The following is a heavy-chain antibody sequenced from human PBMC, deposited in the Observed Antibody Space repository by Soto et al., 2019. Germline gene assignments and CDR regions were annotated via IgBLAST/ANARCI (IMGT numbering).Heavy chain of an antibody. V-gene: IGHV1-46*01. CDR2: INPSGGST. CDR3: AREGSPSSGIAVAEFDP. D-gene: IGHD6-19*01. J-gene: IGHJ5*02. CDR1: GYTFTSYY. Sequence: GASVKVSCKASGYTFTSYYMHWVRQAPGQGLEWMGIINPSGGSTSYAQKFQGRVTMTRDTSTSTVYMELSSLRSEDTAVYYCAREGSPSSGIAVAEFDPWGQGTLVTVSS.